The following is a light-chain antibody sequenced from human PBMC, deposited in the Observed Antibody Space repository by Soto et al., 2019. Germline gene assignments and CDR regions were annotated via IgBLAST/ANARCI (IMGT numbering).Light chain of an antibody. J-gene: IGLJ1*01. Sequence: QSVLTQPPSASGTPGQRVTISCSGSNSNIGSNTVNWYQQLPGTAPKLLIYANTQRPSGVPDRFSGSKSGTSASLAISGLQSEDEADYYCAAWDDSLNGYVFGTGTQLTVL. CDR3: AAWDDSLNGYV. CDR1: NSNIGSNT. V-gene: IGLV1-44*01. CDR2: ANT.